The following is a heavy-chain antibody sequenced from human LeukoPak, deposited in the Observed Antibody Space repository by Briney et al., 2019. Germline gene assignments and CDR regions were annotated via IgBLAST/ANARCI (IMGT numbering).Heavy chain of an antibody. CDR2: INTNTGNP. Sequence: ASVNVSCKASGYTFTSYAMNWVRQAPGQGLEWMGWINTNTGNPTYAQGFTGRFVFSLDTSVSTAYLQISSLKAEDTAVYYCAPSKADDAFDIWGQGTMVTVSS. V-gene: IGHV7-4-1*02. CDR1: GYTFTSYA. J-gene: IGHJ3*02. CDR3: APSKADDAFDI.